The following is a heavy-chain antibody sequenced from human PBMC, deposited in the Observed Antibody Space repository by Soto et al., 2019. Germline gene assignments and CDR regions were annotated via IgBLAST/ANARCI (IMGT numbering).Heavy chain of an antibody. Sequence: QVQLQESGPGLVKPSETLSLTCTVSGGSISSYYWSWIRQPAGKGLEWIGRIYTSGSTNYNPSLKSRVTMSVDTSKNQFSLKLSSVTAADTAVYYCAREIGYCSSTSCYLSYYYYGMDVWGQGTTVTVSS. D-gene: IGHD2-2*01. CDR1: GGSISSYY. CDR2: IYTSGST. J-gene: IGHJ6*02. CDR3: AREIGYCSSTSCYLSYYYYGMDV. V-gene: IGHV4-4*07.